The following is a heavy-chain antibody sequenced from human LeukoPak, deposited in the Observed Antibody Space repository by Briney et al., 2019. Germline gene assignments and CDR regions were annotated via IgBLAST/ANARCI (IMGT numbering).Heavy chain of an antibody. CDR1: GFTFSDYP. CDR3: AKDRTRGWYLGYDASDV. D-gene: IGHD6-19*01. V-gene: IGHV3-23*01. Sequence: PGGSLRLSCAASGFTFSDYPMSWVRQAPGKGLEWVSVISGSGETIYYADSVKGRFTISRDNSRRTLYLQMNGLRADDTAVYYCAKDRTRGWYLGYDASDVWGQGTMVTVSS. J-gene: IGHJ3*01. CDR2: ISGSGETI.